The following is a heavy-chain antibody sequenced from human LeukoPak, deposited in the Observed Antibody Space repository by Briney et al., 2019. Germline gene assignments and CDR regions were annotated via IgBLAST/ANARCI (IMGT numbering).Heavy chain of an antibody. CDR2: ISYDGSNK. CDR3: ARVFSSGWYWYMDV. V-gene: IGHV3-30*04. Sequence: PGGSLRLSCAASGFTFSIYAMSWVRQAPGKGLEWVAVISYDGSNKYYADSVKGRFTISRDNSKNTLYLQMNSLRAEDTAVYYCARVFSSGWYWYMDVWGKGTTVTVSS. CDR1: GFTFSIYA. J-gene: IGHJ6*03. D-gene: IGHD6-19*01.